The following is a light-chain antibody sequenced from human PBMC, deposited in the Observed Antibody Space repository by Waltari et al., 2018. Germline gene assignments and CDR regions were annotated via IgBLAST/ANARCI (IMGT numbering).Light chain of an antibody. CDR3: QQYNTYSA. CDR2: KAS. Sequence: DIQMTHSPSSLSASVGDRVPISCRASQSISNWLAWYQQKPGQAPILLIYKASILNSGVPSRFSGSGSGTQFTLTISSLQPGDFATYYCQQYNTYSAFGQGTKLEIK. CDR1: QSISNW. J-gene: IGKJ2*01. V-gene: IGKV1-5*03.